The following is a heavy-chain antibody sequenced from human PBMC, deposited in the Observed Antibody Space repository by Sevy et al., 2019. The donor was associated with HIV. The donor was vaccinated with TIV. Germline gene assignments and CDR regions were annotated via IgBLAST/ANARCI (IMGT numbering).Heavy chain of an antibody. J-gene: IGHJ4*02. CDR1: GFTFTTYV. D-gene: IGHD1-1*01. CDR3: AKDYNRIIPLSGYLAF. V-gene: IGHV3-23*01. Sequence: GGSLRLSCAASGFTFTTYVMTWVRQAPGKGLEWVSSLTGSGGSTYYADSVKGRFTISRDNSKNTFYLQMNSLRAEDTAVYFCAKDYNRIIPLSGYLAFWGQGALVTVSS. CDR2: LTGSGGST.